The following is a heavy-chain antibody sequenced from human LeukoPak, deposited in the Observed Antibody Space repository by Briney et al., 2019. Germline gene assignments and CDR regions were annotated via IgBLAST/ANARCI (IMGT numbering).Heavy chain of an antibody. CDR1: GGSISSYY. CDR2: IYYSGST. V-gene: IGHV4-59*01. J-gene: IGHJ4*02. D-gene: IGHD3-10*01. CDR3: ARERPGKPFDY. Sequence: PSETLSLTCTVPGGSISSYYWSWIRQPPGKGLEWIGYIYYSGSTNYNPSLKSRVTISVDTSKNQFSLKLSSVTAADTAVYYCARERPGKPFDYWGQGTLVTVSS.